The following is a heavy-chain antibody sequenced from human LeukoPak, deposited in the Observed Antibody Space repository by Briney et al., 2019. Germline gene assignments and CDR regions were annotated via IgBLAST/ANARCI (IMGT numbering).Heavy chain of an antibody. Sequence: GGSLRLSCAASGFTFSSYAMNWVRQAPGKGLEWVSYITNNGTTIYYADSVKGRFTISRDNAKNSLYLQMNSLRAEDTAVYYCARRGYNWKFDYWGQGTLVTVSS. CDR2: ITNNGTTI. D-gene: IGHD1-20*01. J-gene: IGHJ4*02. CDR3: ARRGYNWKFDY. CDR1: GFTFSSYA. V-gene: IGHV3-48*03.